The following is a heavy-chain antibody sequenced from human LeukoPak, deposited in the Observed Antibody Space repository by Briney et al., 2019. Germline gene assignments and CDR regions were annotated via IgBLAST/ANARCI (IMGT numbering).Heavy chain of an antibody. CDR1: GFTFSSYG. CDR3: AKGNNGCYDS. V-gene: IGHV3-30*18. D-gene: IGHD2-15*01. J-gene: IGHJ4*02. CDR2: ISYDGSNK. Sequence: TGGSLRLSCAASGFTFSSYGMHWVRQAPGKGLEWVAVISYDGSNKYYTDSVKGRFTISRDNSKNTLYLQMNSLRTEDTAVYYCAKGNNGCYDSWGQGTLVTVSS.